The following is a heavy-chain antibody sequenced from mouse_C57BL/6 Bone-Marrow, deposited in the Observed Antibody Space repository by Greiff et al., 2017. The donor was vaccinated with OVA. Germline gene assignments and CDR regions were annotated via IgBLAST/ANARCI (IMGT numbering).Heavy chain of an antibody. Sequence: EVKLVESGGGLVQPKGSLKLSCAASGFSFNTYAMNWVRQAPGKGLEWVARISSKSNNYATNYADPVKDRFTISRDDSEDMLYLQMHNLKTEDTAMYYCVRHDVYWYFDVWGTGTAITVTS. CDR1: GFSFNTYA. D-gene: IGHD2-3*01. J-gene: IGHJ1*03. CDR2: ISSKSNNYAT. V-gene: IGHV10-1*01. CDR3: VRHDVYWYFDV.